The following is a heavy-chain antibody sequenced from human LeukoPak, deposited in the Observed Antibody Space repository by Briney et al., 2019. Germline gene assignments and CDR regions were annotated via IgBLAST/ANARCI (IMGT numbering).Heavy chain of an antibody. CDR1: GFTFSSSW. CDR2: IYSDGSST. J-gene: IGHJ4*02. V-gene: IGHV3-74*03. D-gene: IGHD6-13*01. Sequence: GGSLRLSCVASGFTFSSSWMHWVRQAPGKGLVWVSRIYSDGSSTTYAGSVKGRFTISRDNANNTLYLQMDSLGADDTALYYCARGGSTWLDSWGQGTLVTVSS. CDR3: ARGGSTWLDS.